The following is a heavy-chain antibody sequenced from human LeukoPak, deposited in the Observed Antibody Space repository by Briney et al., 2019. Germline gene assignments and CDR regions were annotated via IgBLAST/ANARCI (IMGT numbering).Heavy chain of an antibody. D-gene: IGHD3-10*01. CDR1: GFTFDDYA. CDR2: ISWNSGSI. J-gene: IGHJ5*02. Sequence: GGSLRLSCAASGFTFDDYAMHWVRQAPGKGLEWVSGISWNSGSIGYADSVKGRFTISRDNAKHSLYLQMNSLRAEDTALYYCAKDRGSGSYYIGWFDPWGQGTLVTVSS. CDR3: AKDRGSGSYYIGWFDP. V-gene: IGHV3-9*01.